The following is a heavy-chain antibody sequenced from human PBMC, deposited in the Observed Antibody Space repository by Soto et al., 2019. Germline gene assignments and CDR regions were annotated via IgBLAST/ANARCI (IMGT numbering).Heavy chain of an antibody. J-gene: IGHJ6*02. D-gene: IGHD1-20*01. Sequence: EVQLVESGGGLVQPGGSLTLSCSASGFSFNSYAIHWVRQAPGKGLEYVAVIASHGGSTYYSDSVKGRFTTSRENSNNTLHLQMSSLRAEDSAVYYCVKDLTPNWNYPGMDVWGQGTTVTVSS. CDR2: IASHGGST. CDR3: VKDLTPNWNYPGMDV. V-gene: IGHV3-64D*08. CDR1: GFSFNSYA.